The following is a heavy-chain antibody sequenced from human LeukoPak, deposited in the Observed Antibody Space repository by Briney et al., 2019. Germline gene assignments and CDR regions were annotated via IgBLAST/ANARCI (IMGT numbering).Heavy chain of an antibody. D-gene: IGHD3-10*01. CDR1: GGSISSGSHY. CDR2: IYSNGST. Sequence: SETLSLTCTVSGGSISSGSHYWNWIRQPAGKGLEWIGRIYSNGSTNYNPSLKSRVTISVDTSKNQFSLKLSSVTAADTAVYYCARHLYYYGSGSYYNNWGQGTLVTVSS. CDR3: ARHLYYYGSGSYYNN. V-gene: IGHV4-61*02. J-gene: IGHJ4*02.